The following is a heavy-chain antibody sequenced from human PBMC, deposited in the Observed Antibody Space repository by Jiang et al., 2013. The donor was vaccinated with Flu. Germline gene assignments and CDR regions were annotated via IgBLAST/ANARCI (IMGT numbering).Heavy chain of an antibody. J-gene: IGHJ4*02. CDR2: IYYSGST. Sequence: GPGLVKPSETLSLTCTVSGGSISSSSYYWGWIRQPPGKGLEWIGSIYYSGSTYYNPSLKSRVTISVDTSKNQFSLKLSSVTAADTAVYYCAISRLLQQLVLYFSGWGQGTLVTVSS. CDR3: AISRLLQQLVLYFSG. V-gene: IGHV4-39*01. CDR1: GGSISSSSYY. D-gene: IGHD6-13*01.